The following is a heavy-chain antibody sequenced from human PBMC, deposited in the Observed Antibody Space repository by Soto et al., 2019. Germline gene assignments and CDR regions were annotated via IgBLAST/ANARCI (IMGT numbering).Heavy chain of an antibody. CDR2: INHSGST. J-gene: IGHJ5*02. V-gene: IGHV4-34*01. D-gene: IGHD3-10*01. Sequence: SETLSLTCAVYGGSFSGYYWSWIRQPPGKGLEWIGEINHSGSTNYNPSLKSRVTISVDTSKNQFSLNLSSVTAADTAVYYCARGRPGQRITMVRGAIISQPWGQGTLVTVSS. CDR1: GGSFSGYY. CDR3: ARGRPGQRITMVRGAIISQP.